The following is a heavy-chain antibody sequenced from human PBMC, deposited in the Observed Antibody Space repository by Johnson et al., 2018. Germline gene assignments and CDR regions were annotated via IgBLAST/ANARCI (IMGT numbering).Heavy chain of an antibody. J-gene: IGHJ4*02. D-gene: IGHD2-2*01. CDR3: VKNSLSGIVPAAISDY. CDR2: ISSDGGKK. V-gene: IGHV3-30*18. CDR1: GFTFNSFG. Sequence: VQLVESGGGVVQPGRSLRLSCAASGFTFNSFGMHWVRQAPGKGLEWVAVISSDGGKKFYADSVKGRFTISRDNSKKALYLQMNSLRVEDTAVYYCVKNSLSGIVPAAISDYWGQGTLVTVSS.